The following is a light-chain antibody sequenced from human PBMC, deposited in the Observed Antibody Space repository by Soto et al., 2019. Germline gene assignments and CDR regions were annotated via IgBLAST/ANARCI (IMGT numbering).Light chain of an antibody. CDR1: KLGDKY. Sequence: SYELTQPPSVSVSPGQTANLTCSGDKLGDKYACWYQQKPGQSPVLVIYQDTQRPSGIPERFSGSNSGNTATLTISGTQAMDEADFYCQAWDSSTVVFGGGTQLTVL. J-gene: IGLJ2*01. CDR3: QAWDSSTVV. CDR2: QDT. V-gene: IGLV3-1*01.